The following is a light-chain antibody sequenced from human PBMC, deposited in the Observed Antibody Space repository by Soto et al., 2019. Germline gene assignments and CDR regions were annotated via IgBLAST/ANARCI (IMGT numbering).Light chain of an antibody. J-gene: IGLJ1*01. CDR3: CSYAGSNSYV. V-gene: IGLV2-23*01. Sequence: QSALTQPASVSGSPGQSITISCTGTSSVLGNYNLVSWYQQHPGKAPKVVIYEGSKRPSGVSNRFSGFKSGNTASLTISGLQAEDEADYHCCSYAGSNSYVFGTGTKLTVL. CDR1: SSVLGNYNL. CDR2: EGS.